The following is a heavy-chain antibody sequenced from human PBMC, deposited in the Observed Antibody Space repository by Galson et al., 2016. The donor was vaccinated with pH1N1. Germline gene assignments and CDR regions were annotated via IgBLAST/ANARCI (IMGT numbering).Heavy chain of an antibody. CDR2: IYFSGRT. CDR1: GDSINSYY. D-gene: IGHD2-21*02. CDR3: ARRRGDWDAFDV. Sequence: SETLSLTCIVSGDSINSYYWSWIRQPPGKGLEWTAYIYFSGRTNYNPSLKSRVTISVDRSKNHFSLNVNSVTAADTAVYYCARRRGDWDAFDVWGQGTMVTISS. J-gene: IGHJ3*01. V-gene: IGHV4-59*01.